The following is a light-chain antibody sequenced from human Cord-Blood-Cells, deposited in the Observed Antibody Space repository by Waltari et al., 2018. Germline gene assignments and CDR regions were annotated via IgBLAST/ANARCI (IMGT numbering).Light chain of an antibody. CDR1: QSVLYSSNNENY. J-gene: IGKJ4*01. CDR3: QQYYSTPLT. CDR2: WVS. Sequence: DIVMTQSPDSLAVSLGERATINCKSSQSVLYSSNNENYLAWDQQKQGQTPKVLIYWVSSRESVVPGRFSGSGSRTDFTLTISSLQAEDVAVYYCQQYYSTPLTFGGGTKVEIK. V-gene: IGKV4-1*01.